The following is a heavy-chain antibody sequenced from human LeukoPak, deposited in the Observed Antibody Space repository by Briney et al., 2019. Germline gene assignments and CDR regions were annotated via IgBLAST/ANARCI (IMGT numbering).Heavy chain of an antibody. CDR3: AGDPVNSVTPPFDY. D-gene: IGHD4-11*01. V-gene: IGHV1-18*01. CDR2: ISAYNGNT. Sequence: GASVKVSCKASGYTFTSYGISWVRQAPGQGLEWMGWISAYNGNTNYAQKLQGRVTMTTDTSTSTAYMELRSLRSDDTAVYYCAGDPVNSVTPPFDYWGQGTLVTVSS. J-gene: IGHJ4*02. CDR1: GYTFTSYG.